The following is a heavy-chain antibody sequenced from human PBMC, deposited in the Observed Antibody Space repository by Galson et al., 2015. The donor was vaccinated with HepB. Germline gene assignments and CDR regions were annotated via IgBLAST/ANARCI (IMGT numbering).Heavy chain of an antibody. D-gene: IGHD3-3*01. CDR3: ASLAYYDFWSGYGYYYYGMDV. V-gene: IGHV3-30-3*01. CDR1: GFTFSSYA. CDR2: ISYDGSNK. J-gene: IGHJ6*02. Sequence: SLRLSCAASGFTFSSYAMHWVRQAPGKGLEWVAVISYDGSNKYFADSVKGRFTISRDNSKNTLYLQMNSLRAEDTAVYYCASLAYYDFWSGYGYYYYGMDVWGQGTTVTVSS.